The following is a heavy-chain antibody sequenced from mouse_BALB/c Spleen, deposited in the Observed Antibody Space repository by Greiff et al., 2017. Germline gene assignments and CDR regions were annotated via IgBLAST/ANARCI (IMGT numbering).Heavy chain of an antibody. CDR1: GFTFSSYA. V-gene: IGHV5-6-5*01. CDR2: ISSGGST. Sequence: EVQLVESGGGLVKPGGSLKLSCAASGFTFSSYAMSWVRQTPEKRLEWVASISSGGSTYYPDSVKGRFTISRDNARNILYLQMSSLRSEDTAMYYCAREGLRRDAMDYWGQGTSVTVSS. D-gene: IGHD2-4*01. J-gene: IGHJ4*01. CDR3: AREGLRRDAMDY.